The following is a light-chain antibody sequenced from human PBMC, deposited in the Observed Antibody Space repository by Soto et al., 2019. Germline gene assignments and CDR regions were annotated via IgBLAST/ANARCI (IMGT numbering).Light chain of an antibody. Sequence: EIVLTQSPGTLSLSPGERATLSCRASQSVYSNYLAWYQQQPGQAPRLLLYGASSRATGSPDRFSGSWSGTDFTLTISRLEPEDYAVYFCQQYGSSLSTFGQGTNLEIK. V-gene: IGKV3-20*01. CDR3: QQYGSSLST. J-gene: IGKJ2*02. CDR1: QSVYSNY. CDR2: GAS.